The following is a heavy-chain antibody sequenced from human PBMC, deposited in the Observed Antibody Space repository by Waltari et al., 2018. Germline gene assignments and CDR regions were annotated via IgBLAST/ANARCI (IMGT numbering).Heavy chain of an antibody. D-gene: IGHD3-9*01. V-gene: IGHV3-23*01. J-gene: IGHJ3*02. Sequence: EVELLESGGGLVQPGGSLRLSCTTSGFTFSGHAMGWVRQAPGKGRGCVSGIGSDLNTHYADSVKGRFTISRDNSKNTLYLQMNSLRAEDTALYYCVKDIFRWAFDIWGQGTMVTVSS. CDR1: GFTFSGHA. CDR3: VKDIFRWAFDI. CDR2: IGSDLNT.